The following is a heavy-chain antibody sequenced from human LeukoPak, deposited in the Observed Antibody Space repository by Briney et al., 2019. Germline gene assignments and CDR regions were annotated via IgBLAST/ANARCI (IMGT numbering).Heavy chain of an antibody. D-gene: IGHD4-17*01. J-gene: IGHJ5*02. CDR2: IYYSGST. Sequence: TSETLSLTCTVSGGSISSGGYYWSWIRQHPGKGLEWIGYIYYSGSTYYNPSLKSRVTISVDTSKNQFSLKLSSVTAADTAVYYCARSAVTTSWFDPWGQGTLVTVSS. V-gene: IGHV4-31*03. CDR1: GGSISSGGYY. CDR3: ARSAVTTSWFDP.